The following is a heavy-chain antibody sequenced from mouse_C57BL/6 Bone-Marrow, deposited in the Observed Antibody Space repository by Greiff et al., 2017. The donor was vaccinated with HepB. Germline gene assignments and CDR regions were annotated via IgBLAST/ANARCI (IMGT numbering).Heavy chain of an antibody. Sequence: EVQRVESGGGLVQPGGSRKLSCAASGFTFSSFGMHWVRQAPEQGLEWVAYIRSGGSRTYYADTVKGRFTISRDTPKNTLFLQMTSLRTEDTAMYYCAKYGNDVGYGMDYWGQGTSVTVSS. V-gene: IGHV5-17*02. D-gene: IGHD2-10*02. CDR2: IRSGGSRT. CDR1: GFTFSSFG. CDR3: AKYGNDVGYGMDY. J-gene: IGHJ4*01.